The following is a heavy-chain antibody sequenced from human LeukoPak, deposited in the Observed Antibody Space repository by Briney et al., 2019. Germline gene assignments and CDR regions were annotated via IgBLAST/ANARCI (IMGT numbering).Heavy chain of an antibody. CDR1: GASISGYY. CDR2: IYYSGST. V-gene: IGHV4-59*01. D-gene: IGHD3-22*01. J-gene: IGHJ4*02. CDR3: ARTSYYYDSSGYYYPYYFDY. Sequence: SETLSLTCTVSGASISGYYWSWIRQPPGEGLEWIGYIYYSGSTNYYPSLRSRVTISVDTSKNQFSLKLSSVTAADTAVYYCARTSYYYDSSGYYYPYYFDYWGQGTLVTVSS.